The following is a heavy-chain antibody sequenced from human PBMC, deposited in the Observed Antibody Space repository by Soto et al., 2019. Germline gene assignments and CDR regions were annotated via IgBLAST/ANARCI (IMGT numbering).Heavy chain of an antibody. J-gene: IGHJ4*02. V-gene: IGHV3-33*01. CDR3: ARDNLIIFHRLIDY. Sequence: QVQLVESGGGVVQPGRSLRLSCAASGFTFSSYGMHWVRQAPGKGLEWVAVIWYDGSNKYYADSVKGRLTISRDNSKNSLYLQMNCLRAEDTVVHNCARDNLIIFHRLIDYWGQGTLATVSS. CDR2: IWYDGSNK. D-gene: IGHD2-21*01. CDR1: GFTFSSYG.